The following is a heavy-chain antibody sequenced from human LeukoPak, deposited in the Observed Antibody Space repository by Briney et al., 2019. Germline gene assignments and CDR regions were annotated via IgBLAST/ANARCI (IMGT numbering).Heavy chain of an antibody. D-gene: IGHD4-17*01. CDR2: IYHSGRT. V-gene: IGHV4-38-2*01. Sequence: PSETLSLTCAVSGYSISSGYYWGWIRRPPGKGLEWIGNIYHSGRTYYNPSLKRRVTISVDTSKNQFSLNLSSVTAADTAVYFCARALDNGDYPFDYWGQGTLVTVSS. CDR1: GYSISSGYY. CDR3: ARALDNGDYPFDY. J-gene: IGHJ4*02.